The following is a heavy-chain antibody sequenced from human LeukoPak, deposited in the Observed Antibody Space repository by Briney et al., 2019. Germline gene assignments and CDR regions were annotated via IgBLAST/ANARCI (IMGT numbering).Heavy chain of an antibody. V-gene: IGHV4-59*01. J-gene: IGHJ4*02. Sequence: PSETLSLTCTVPGGSISSYYWSWIRQPPGKGLEWIGYIYYSGSTNYNPSLKSRVTISVDTSKNQFSLKLSSVTAADTAVYYCARAIYCSSTSCYPEFDYWGQGTLVTVSS. CDR3: ARAIYCSSTSCYPEFDY. CDR2: IYYSGST. D-gene: IGHD2-2*01. CDR1: GGSISSYY.